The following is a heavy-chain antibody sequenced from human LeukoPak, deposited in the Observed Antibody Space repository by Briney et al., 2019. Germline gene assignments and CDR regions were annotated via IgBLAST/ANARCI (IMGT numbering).Heavy chain of an antibody. CDR3: AKDQEDIVVVPAAMPEYYFDY. CDR2: ISYDESNK. CDR1: GFTFSSYG. D-gene: IGHD2-2*01. J-gene: IGHJ4*02. V-gene: IGHV3-30*18. Sequence: GRSLRLTCAASGFTFSSYGMHWVRQAPGKGLEWVAVISYDESNKYYADSVKGRFTISRDNSKNKLYLKMNSLRAEDTAVYYCAKDQEDIVVVPAAMPEYYFDYWGQGTLVTVSS.